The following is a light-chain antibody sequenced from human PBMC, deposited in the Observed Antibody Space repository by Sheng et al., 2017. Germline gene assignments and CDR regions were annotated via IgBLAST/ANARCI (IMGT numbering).Light chain of an antibody. V-gene: IGKV3-15*01. CDR3: QQYDKWPLT. Sequence: EIVMTQSPATLSLSPGERATLSCRASQSVSSNVAWYQQKPGLAPRLLIYGASSRATGLPARLSGSGSGTEFTLTISSLQSEDFRSLYCQQYDKWPLTFGGGTKVEIK. J-gene: IGKJ4*01. CDR1: QSVSSN. CDR2: GAS.